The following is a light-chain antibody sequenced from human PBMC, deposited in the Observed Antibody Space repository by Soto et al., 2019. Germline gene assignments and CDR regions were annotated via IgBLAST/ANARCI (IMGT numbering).Light chain of an antibody. J-gene: IGKJ1*01. CDR1: QSVTSPF. CDR2: STS. Sequence: EIVLTQSPGPLSLSPGERATLSCRASQSVTSPFLAWYQQQPGQPPILLIYSTSGRATGIPDRFSGSGSGTDFTLTISSLEPEDSAVYYCQQYGSSPRTFGQGTKVEV. V-gene: IGKV3-20*01. CDR3: QQYGSSPRT.